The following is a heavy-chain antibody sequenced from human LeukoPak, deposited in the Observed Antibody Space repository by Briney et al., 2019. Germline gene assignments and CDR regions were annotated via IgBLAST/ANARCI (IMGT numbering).Heavy chain of an antibody. CDR3: ARDRALGSGKYYFDY. CDR1: GGSLHNYY. Sequence: SETLSLTCTVSGGSLHNYYWSWIREPPGKGLEWIGYIDYSGSTNYNPSLKSRVTISVDTSQNQFSLKLSSVTAADTAVYYCARDRALGSGKYYFDYWGQGTLVTVSA. V-gene: IGHV4-59*01. D-gene: IGHD3-16*01. CDR2: IDYSGST. J-gene: IGHJ4*02.